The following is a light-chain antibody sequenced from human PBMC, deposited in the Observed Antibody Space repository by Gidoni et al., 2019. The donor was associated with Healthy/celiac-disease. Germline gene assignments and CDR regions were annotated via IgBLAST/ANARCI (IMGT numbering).Light chain of an antibody. Sequence: DNQFTPSPSSLSASVGDRVTLTCQASQDISNYLNWYQQKPGKAPKLLIYDASNLETGVPSRFSGSGSGTDFTFTISSLQPEDIATYYCQQYDNLLTFGGGTKVEIK. CDR1: QDISNY. CDR2: DAS. J-gene: IGKJ4*01. V-gene: IGKV1-33*01. CDR3: QQYDNLLT.